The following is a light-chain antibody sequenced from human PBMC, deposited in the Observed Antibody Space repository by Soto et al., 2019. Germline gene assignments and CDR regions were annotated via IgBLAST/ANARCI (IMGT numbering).Light chain of an antibody. CDR2: DIT. Sequence: QSVLTQPASVSVSPGQSITISCTGTYNDVGGHNYVSWYQQHPGTAPKLLIYDITNRPSGVSNRFSGARSGNTASLTISGLQAEDEADYYCSSYTSSSTILFGGGTQLTVL. CDR1: YNDVGGHNY. J-gene: IGLJ7*01. V-gene: IGLV2-14*03. CDR3: SSYTSSSTIL.